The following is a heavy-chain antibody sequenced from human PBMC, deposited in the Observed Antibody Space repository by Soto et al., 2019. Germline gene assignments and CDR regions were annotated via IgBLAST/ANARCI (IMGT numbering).Heavy chain of an antibody. CDR2: VFSSVSA. CDR1: GVSVTSYT. Sequence: PSETLSLTCIVSGVSVTSYTWSWVRQPAIKGLEWIGRVFSSVSATYNPSLKSRVSISMDTAENRISLKLDSVTAADAGVYFCARDGMTTGDTWGPGTLVTV. D-gene: IGHD2-21*01. V-gene: IGHV4-4*07. CDR3: ARDGMTTGDT. J-gene: IGHJ4*02.